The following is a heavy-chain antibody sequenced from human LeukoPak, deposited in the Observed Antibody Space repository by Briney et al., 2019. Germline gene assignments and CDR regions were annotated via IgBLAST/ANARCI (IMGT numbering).Heavy chain of an antibody. Sequence: GGSLRLSCAASGFTFSSYAMSWVRQAPGKGLVWVSRINSDGSSTSYADSVKGRFTISRDNAKNTLYLQMDSLRAEDTAVYYCASAPTKSDYPWFDPWGQGTLVTVSS. CDR3: ASAPTKSDYPWFDP. V-gene: IGHV3-74*01. CDR1: GFTFSSYA. J-gene: IGHJ5*02. D-gene: IGHD4-17*01. CDR2: INSDGSST.